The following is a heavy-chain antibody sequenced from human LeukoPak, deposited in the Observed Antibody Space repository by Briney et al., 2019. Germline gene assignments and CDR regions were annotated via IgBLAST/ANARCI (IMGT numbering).Heavy chain of an antibody. CDR2: IYYSGST. J-gene: IGHJ3*02. V-gene: IGHV4-59*01. D-gene: IGHD3-3*01. CDR3: ARARFLESYGPHAFDI. Sequence: ETLSLTCTVSGGSISSYYWSWIRQPPGKGLEWIGYIYYSGSTNYNPSLKSRVTISVDTSKNQFSLKLSSVTAADTAVYYCARARFLESYGPHAFDIWGQGTMVTVSS. CDR1: GGSISSYY.